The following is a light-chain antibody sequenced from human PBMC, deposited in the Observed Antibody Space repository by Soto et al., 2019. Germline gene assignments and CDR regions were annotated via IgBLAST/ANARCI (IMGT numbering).Light chain of an antibody. CDR2: GAT. CDR1: QSVSSSY. V-gene: IGKV3-20*01. Sequence: EIVLTQSPGTLSLSPGERATLSCRASQSVSSSYLAWYQQKPGQAPRLLIHGATTRATGIPARFSASGSGTDFTLTISDVQPEDFALYYCHQRQSWPRTFGQGTKV. J-gene: IGKJ1*01. CDR3: HQRQSWPRT.